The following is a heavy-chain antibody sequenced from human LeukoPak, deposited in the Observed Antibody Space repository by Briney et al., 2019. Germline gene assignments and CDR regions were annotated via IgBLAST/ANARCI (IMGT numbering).Heavy chain of an antibody. CDR3: ARGRAPVSVTTVPVGY. J-gene: IGHJ4*02. Sequence: PGGSLGLSCAASGFTFSDYYMSWIRQAPGKGLEGVSHISSGATTKYYADSVKGRFTISRDNAKNSLYLQMNSLRAEDTAVYYCARGRAPVSVTTVPVGYWGQGTLVTVSS. CDR1: GFTFSDYY. D-gene: IGHD4-17*01. V-gene: IGHV3-11*04. CDR2: ISSGATTK.